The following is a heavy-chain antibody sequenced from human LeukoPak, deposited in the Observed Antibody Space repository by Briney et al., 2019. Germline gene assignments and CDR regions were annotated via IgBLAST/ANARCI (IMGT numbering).Heavy chain of an antibody. J-gene: IGHJ6*03. V-gene: IGHV4-4*07. D-gene: IGHD5-12*01. CDR1: GGSISSYY. Sequence: SETLSLTCTVSGGSISSYYWSWILQPAGKGLEWIGRIYTSGSTNYNPSLKSRVTMSVDTSKNQFSLKLSSVTAADTAVYYCARSCSGYPAPYYYYYMDVWGKGTTVTVSS. CDR3: ARSCSGYPAPYYYYYMDV. CDR2: IYTSGST.